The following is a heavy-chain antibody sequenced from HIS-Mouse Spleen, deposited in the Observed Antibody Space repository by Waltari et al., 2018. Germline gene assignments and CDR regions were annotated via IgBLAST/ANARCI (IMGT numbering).Heavy chain of an antibody. CDR2: IYTSGST. J-gene: IGHJ3*02. CDR1: GGSISSYY. V-gene: IGHV4-4*07. Sequence: QVQLQESGPGLVKPSETLSLTCTVSGGSISSYYWSWIRQPAGKGLEWIGRIYTSGSTNYNPPLNSRVTMSGDTSKNQFSLKLSSVTAADTAVYYCARDFHDFWSGYYGGDKKHDAFDIWGQGTMVTVSS. CDR3: ARDFHDFWSGYYGGDKKHDAFDI. D-gene: IGHD3-3*01.